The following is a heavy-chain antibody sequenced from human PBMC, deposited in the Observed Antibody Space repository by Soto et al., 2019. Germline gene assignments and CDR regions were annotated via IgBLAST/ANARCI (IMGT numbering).Heavy chain of an antibody. Sequence: GXSVKVSCKASGDTFTSHYMHWVRRAPGQGLEWMGIINPSGGSTTCAQKFQGRITMTRGTSTSTVYMELSSLRSEDTAVYYCARNQNFYFYGMDVWGQGTTVTVSS. CDR3: ARNQNFYFYGMDV. V-gene: IGHV1-46*01. CDR2: INPSGGST. CDR1: GDTFTSHY. J-gene: IGHJ6*02.